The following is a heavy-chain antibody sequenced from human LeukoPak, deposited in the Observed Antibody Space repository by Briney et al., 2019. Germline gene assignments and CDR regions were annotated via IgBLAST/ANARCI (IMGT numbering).Heavy chain of an antibody. D-gene: IGHD3-3*01. CDR2: IKQDGSEK. V-gene: IGHV3-7*01. Sequence: GGSLRLSCAASGFSFRSYWTSWVRQAPGKGLEWVADIKQDGSEKYYVDSVKGRFTISTDNAKNSVYLQMNSLRAEDTAVYYCSWSGEADWGQGTLVTVSS. J-gene: IGHJ4*02. CDR1: GFSFRSYW. CDR3: SWSGEAD.